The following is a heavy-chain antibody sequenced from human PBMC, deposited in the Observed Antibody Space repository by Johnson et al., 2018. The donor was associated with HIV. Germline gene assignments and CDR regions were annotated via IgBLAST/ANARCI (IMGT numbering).Heavy chain of an antibody. CDR2: IKQDGSEK. Sequence: VQLVESGGGLVQPGGSLRLSCAASGFTFSSYWMSWVRQAPGKGLEWVANIKQDGSEKYYVDSVKGRFAISRDNAKNSLYLQMNSLRAEDTAVYYCASDYYYDSRARLGAFDMWGQGTMVTVSS. D-gene: IGHD3-22*01. CDR3: ASDYYYDSRARLGAFDM. CDR1: GFTFSSYW. V-gene: IGHV3-7*03. J-gene: IGHJ3*02.